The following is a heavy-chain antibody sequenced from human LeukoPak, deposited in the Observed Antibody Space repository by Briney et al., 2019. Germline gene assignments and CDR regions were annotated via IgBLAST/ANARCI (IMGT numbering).Heavy chain of an antibody. D-gene: IGHD4-17*01. CDR2: IYSANSP. Sequence: GGSLKPSCAASGFTVSSNSISWVRQAPGGGLDWVSLIYSANSPYYADSVKGRFTISRDNSKNTLYLQMNSLRAEDTAVYYCAVWYGDFFDYWGQGTLVTVSS. V-gene: IGHV3-53*05. CDR3: AVWYGDFFDY. CDR1: GFTVSSNS. J-gene: IGHJ4*02.